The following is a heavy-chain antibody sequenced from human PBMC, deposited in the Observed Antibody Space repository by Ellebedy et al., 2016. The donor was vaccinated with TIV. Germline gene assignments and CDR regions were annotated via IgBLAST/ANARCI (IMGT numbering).Heavy chain of an antibody. Sequence: SETLSLTCTVSGDSISSGDYHWSWIRQSPGKGLEWLGYIYHSGSIDYNPSLKSRVTISADTSKNQFSLRLTSVPATDSGVYYCVRGCSVSCYYYWALDVWGQGTTVTVSS. V-gene: IGHV4-30-4*01. D-gene: IGHD2-15*01. CDR3: VRGCSVSCYYYWALDV. CDR2: IYHSGSI. J-gene: IGHJ6*02. CDR1: GDSISSGDYH.